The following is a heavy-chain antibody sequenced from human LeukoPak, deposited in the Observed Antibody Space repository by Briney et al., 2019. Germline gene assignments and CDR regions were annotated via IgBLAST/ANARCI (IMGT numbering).Heavy chain of an antibody. D-gene: IGHD1-1*01. J-gene: IGHJ4*02. CDR1: GGSISSGGYS. CDR3: ARGTGTANFDY. CDR2: IYYSGST. Sequence: SETLSLTCTVSGGSISSGGYSWSWIRQHPGKGLEWIGYIYYSGSTYYNPSLESRVTISVDTSKNQFSLKLSSVTAADTAVYYCARGTGTANFDYWGQGTLVTVSS. V-gene: IGHV4-30-4*08.